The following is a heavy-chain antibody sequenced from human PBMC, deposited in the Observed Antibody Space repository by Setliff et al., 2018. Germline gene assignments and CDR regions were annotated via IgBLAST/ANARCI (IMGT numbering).Heavy chain of an antibody. Sequence: SETLSLTCAVYGGSFSSFYWSWIRQPPGKGLEWIGEINHSGTTTYNPSLKSRVTISVDTSRKQFSLRLTSVTAADTAVYYCAKFGPLDLTGDWAFDNWGQGTQVTVSS. V-gene: IGHV4-34*01. CDR2: INHSGTT. CDR3: AKFGPLDLTGDWAFDN. CDR1: GGSFSSFY. J-gene: IGHJ4*02. D-gene: IGHD7-27*01.